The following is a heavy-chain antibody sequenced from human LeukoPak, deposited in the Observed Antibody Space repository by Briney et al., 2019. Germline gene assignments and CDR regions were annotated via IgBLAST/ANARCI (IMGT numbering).Heavy chain of an antibody. Sequence: GGSLRLSCAESGFTFRNYGMHWVRQAPGKGLEWMGVIWYDGSNKYYSDSVRGRFTISRDNSKNRVYLQMNSLRVEDTAVYYCTRDTNGAFDIWGPETLVTVS. J-gene: IGHJ3*02. CDR2: IWYDGSNK. CDR3: TRDTNGAFDI. V-gene: IGHV3-33*01. D-gene: IGHD1-1*01. CDR1: GFTFRNYG.